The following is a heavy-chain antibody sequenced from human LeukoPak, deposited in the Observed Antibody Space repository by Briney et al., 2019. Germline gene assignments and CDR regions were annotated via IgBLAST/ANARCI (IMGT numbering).Heavy chain of an antibody. V-gene: IGHV4-34*01. CDR2: INHSGST. CDR3: ARGTPPLLWFGESYYFDY. D-gene: IGHD3-10*01. J-gene: IGHJ4*02. Sequence: SETLSLTCAVYGGSFSGYYWSWIRQPPGEGLEWIGEINHSGSTNYNPSLKSRVTISVDTSKNQFSLKLSSVTAADTAVYYCARGTPPLLWFGESYYFDYWGQGTLVTVSS. CDR1: GGSFSGYY.